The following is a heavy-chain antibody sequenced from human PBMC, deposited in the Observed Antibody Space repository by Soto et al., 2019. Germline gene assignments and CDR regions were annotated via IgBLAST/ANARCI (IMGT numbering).Heavy chain of an antibody. CDR2: ISGSGFKK. D-gene: IGHD3-9*01. Sequence: PGGSLRLSRPASGFIFDNFCMSWVRQAPGKGLEWISSISGSGFKKYYADSVKGRFTISRDKSTSTVYLELNNLRAEDTAVYYCAKGALLTGYYNDWFDPWGQGTLVTVPS. CDR1: GFIFDNFC. J-gene: IGHJ5*02. V-gene: IGHV3-23*01. CDR3: AKGALLTGYYNDWFDP.